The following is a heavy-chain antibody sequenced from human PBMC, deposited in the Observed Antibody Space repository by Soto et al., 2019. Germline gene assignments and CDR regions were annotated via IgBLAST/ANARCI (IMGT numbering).Heavy chain of an antibody. CDR3: VGRITSXYIYFDS. D-gene: IGHD1-20*01. CDR2: VSSSGNP. Sequence: SETLSLTCTVSGDSISSATTYWNWIRQHPGKGLEWIGYVSSSGNPYYNPSLKSRVFMSVDTSKNLFSLKLSSVTAADTSIYYCVGRITSXYIYFDSWGQGTQVTVSS. J-gene: IGHJ4*02. V-gene: IGHV4-31*03. CDR1: GDSISSATTY.